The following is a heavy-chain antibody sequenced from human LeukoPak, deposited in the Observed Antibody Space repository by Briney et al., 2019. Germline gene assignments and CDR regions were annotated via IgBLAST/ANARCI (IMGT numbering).Heavy chain of an antibody. J-gene: IGHJ4*02. CDR3: ARDPRGAGYFDY. CDR1: GGSIGSYY. V-gene: IGHV4-59*01. D-gene: IGHD3-10*01. CDR2: IFFTGST. Sequence: SETLSLTCSVSGGSIGSYYWNWIRQPPGKGLEWIGHIFFTGSTNYNPSLKSRVTMSIDMSKNQFSLHLTSVTAADTAVYYCARDPRGAGYFDYWGQGTLVTVSS.